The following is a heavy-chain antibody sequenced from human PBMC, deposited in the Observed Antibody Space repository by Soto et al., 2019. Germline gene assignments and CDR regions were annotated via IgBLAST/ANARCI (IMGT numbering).Heavy chain of an antibody. CDR1: GGSFSGYY. J-gene: IGHJ6*02. D-gene: IGHD2-15*01. V-gene: IGHV4-34*01. CDR3: ASVAYYYYGMDV. Sequence: PSETLSLTCAVYGGSFSGYYWSWIRQPPGKGREWIGEINHSGSTNYNPSLKIRVTISVDTSKNQFSVKLRSVTAADTAVYYCASVAYYYYGMDVWGQGTTVTVSS. CDR2: INHSGST.